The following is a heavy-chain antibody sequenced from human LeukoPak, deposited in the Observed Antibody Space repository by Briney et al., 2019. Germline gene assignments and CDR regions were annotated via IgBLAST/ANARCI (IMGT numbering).Heavy chain of an antibody. Sequence: GGSLRLSCAASGFTLSNAWMSWVSQAPGKGLEWVGRIKSKTDGGTTDYAAPVKGRFTISRDDSKNTLYLQMNSLKTEDTAVYYCTTVTVTMDSEYFQHWGQGTLVTVSS. CDR2: IKSKTDGGTT. J-gene: IGHJ1*01. CDR1: GFTLSNAW. D-gene: IGHD4-17*01. CDR3: TTVTVTMDSEYFQH. V-gene: IGHV3-15*01.